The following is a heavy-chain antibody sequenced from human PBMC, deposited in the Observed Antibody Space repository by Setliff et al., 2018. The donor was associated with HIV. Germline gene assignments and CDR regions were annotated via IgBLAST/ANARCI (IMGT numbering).Heavy chain of an antibody. J-gene: IGHJ4*02. CDR1: GFSLNTSGVG. V-gene: IGHV2-5*01. CDR2: IYWNDDK. D-gene: IGHD3-22*01. Sequence: SGLRGEPTQTLTLTCTFSGFSLNTSGVGVGWIRQPPGKALEWLALIYWNDDKRYSPSLKSRLTITKDTSKNQVVLAMTNMDPVDTATYYCARNMRTSYYDSSGYYFFDNWGQGTQVTVS. CDR3: ARNMRTSYYDSSGYYFFDN.